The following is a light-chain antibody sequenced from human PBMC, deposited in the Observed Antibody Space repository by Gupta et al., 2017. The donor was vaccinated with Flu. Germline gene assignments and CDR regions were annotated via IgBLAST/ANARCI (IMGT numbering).Light chain of an antibody. CDR1: SLRNSY. Sequence: SSELTQDPAVSVALGQPVRITCQGDSLRNSYASWYQQKPGQAPVLVIYAKNIRPSGSPDRCSGSSSGNTAAFTITGAQAEEEADYYCNSRDSTDNHQAVFGGGTKLTVL. CDR3: NSRDSTDNHQAV. V-gene: IGLV3-19*01. J-gene: IGLJ2*01. CDR2: AKN.